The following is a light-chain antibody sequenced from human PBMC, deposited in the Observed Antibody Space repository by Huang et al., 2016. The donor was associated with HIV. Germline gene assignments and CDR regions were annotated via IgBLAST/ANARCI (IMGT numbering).Light chain of an antibody. V-gene: IGKV3-11*01. CDR2: SAS. J-gene: IGKJ1*01. CDR3: RQRGDWPWT. Sequence: DIVLTQSPVTLSLSPGERATLSCRTSHSISSNLARFQQKPGLAPRLLIFSASNRATSSPARFSGSGSGTEFSLTIGSREPEDFAVYYGRQRGDWPWTFGQGTKVEIK. CDR1: HSISSN.